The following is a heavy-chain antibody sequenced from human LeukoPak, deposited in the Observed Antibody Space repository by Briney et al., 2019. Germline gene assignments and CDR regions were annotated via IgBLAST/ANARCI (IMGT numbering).Heavy chain of an antibody. Sequence: ASVKVSCKASGYTFTSYDINWVRQATGQGLEWIGWMNPNSGNTGYAQKFQGRVTMTRNTSISTAYMELSSLRSEDTAVYYCARWSSTSYRDHYYYYYGMAVWGQGTTVTVSS. CDR1: GYTFTSYD. CDR2: MNPNSGNT. J-gene: IGHJ6*02. CDR3: ARWSSTSYRDHYYYYYGMAV. D-gene: IGHD2-2*01. V-gene: IGHV1-8*01.